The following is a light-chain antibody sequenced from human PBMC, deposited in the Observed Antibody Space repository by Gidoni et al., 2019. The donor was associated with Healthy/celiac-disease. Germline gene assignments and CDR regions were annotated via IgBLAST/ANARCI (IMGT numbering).Light chain of an antibody. J-gene: IGKJ4*01. CDR3: QQYNNWSPLT. CDR1: QSVSSN. CDR2: GAS. V-gene: IGKV3-15*01. Sequence: EIVMTQSPATLSVSPGERATISCRASQSVSSNLAWYQQKPGQAPRLLLYGASTRATGIPARFSGSGSARAFTLTISSLQSEDFAVYYCQQYNNWSPLTFGGGTKVEIK.